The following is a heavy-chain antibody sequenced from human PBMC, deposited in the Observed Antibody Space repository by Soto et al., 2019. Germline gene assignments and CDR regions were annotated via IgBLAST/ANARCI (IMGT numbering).Heavy chain of an antibody. V-gene: IGHV3-66*01. CDR2: IYSGGST. Sequence: GGSLRLSCAASGFTVSSNYMSWVRQAPGKGLEWVSVIYSGGSTYYADSVKGRFTISRDNSKNTLYLQMNSLRAEDTAVYYCARVDSGYDWTDNYYYMDVWGKGTTVTVSS. CDR3: ARVDSGYDWTDNYYYMDV. D-gene: IGHD5-12*01. CDR1: GFTVSSNY. J-gene: IGHJ6*03.